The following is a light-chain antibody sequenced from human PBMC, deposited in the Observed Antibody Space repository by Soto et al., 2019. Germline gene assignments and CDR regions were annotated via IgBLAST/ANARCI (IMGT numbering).Light chain of an antibody. V-gene: IGLV2-14*01. CDR3: CSYASSSSPYV. Sequence: QSVLTQPAAVSGSPGQSITISCTGTSSDVGGYNYVSWYQQHPGKAPKLMIYEVSNRPSGVSNRFSGSKSGNTASLTISGFQAEDEADYYCCSYASSSSPYVFGTGTKV. CDR2: EVS. CDR1: SSDVGGYNY. J-gene: IGLJ1*01.